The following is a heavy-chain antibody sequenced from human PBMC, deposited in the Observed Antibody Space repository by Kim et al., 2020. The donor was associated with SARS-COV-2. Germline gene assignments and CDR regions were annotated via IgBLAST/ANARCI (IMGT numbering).Heavy chain of an antibody. CDR1: GGSISSYY. D-gene: IGHD3-22*01. CDR3: AGDRGHSSGYNLYY. CDR2: ICYSGST. J-gene: IGHJ4*01. V-gene: IGHV4-59*13. Sequence: SETLSLTCTVSGGSISSYYWSWIRQPPGKGLEWIGYICYSGSTNYNPSLKRRVTISVDTSKNQFSLKLSSVTAADTAVYYCAGDRGHSSGYNLYYWGQGTLVTVSS.